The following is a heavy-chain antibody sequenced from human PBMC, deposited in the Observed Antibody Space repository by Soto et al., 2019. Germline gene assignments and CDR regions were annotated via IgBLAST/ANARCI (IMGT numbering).Heavy chain of an antibody. D-gene: IGHD4-17*01. Sequence: QVQLVESGGGVVQPGRSLRLSCAASGFTFSSYGMHWVRQAPGKGLEWVAVISYDGSNKYYADSVKGRFTISRDNSKNTLYLQMNSLRAEDTAVYYCAKDGLRWQLRVYGYFDLWGRGTLVTVSS. CDR3: AKDGLRWQLRVYGYFDL. J-gene: IGHJ2*01. CDR1: GFTFSSYG. CDR2: ISYDGSNK. V-gene: IGHV3-30*18.